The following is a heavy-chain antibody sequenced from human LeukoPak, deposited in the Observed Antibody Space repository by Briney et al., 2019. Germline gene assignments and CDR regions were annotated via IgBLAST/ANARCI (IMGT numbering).Heavy chain of an antibody. J-gene: IGHJ5*02. CDR2: IFSDGNT. Sequence: GGSLRLSCAASGFTVSKNYMTWVRQAPGKGLEWVSLIFSDGNTYYADSVKGRFTISRDNSKNTLNLQMNSLRAEDTAVYYCARVVVGVINWFDPWGQGTLVTVSS. D-gene: IGHD2-15*01. CDR1: GFTVSKNY. CDR3: ARVVVGVINWFDP. V-gene: IGHV3-53*01.